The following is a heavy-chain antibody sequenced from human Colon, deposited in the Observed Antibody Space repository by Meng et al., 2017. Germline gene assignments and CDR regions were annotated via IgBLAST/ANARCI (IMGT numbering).Heavy chain of an antibody. V-gene: IGHV3-53*02. CDR2: IYSGGTT. CDR1: GFTVSSNY. CDR3: ARGMTSGYYSPPHY. D-gene: IGHD3-22*01. J-gene: IGHJ4*02. Sequence: EVQLVETGGGWTPPGGSRGLSCAVSGFTVSSNYMSWVRQAPGKGLEWVSVIYSGGTTDYAASVQGRFTISRDSSKNILYLQMNSLRAEDTAVYYCARGMTSGYYSPPHYWGQGTLVTVSS.